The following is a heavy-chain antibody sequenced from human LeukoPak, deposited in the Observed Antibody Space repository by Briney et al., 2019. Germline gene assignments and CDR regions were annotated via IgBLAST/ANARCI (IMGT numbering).Heavy chain of an antibody. V-gene: IGHV3-21*01. D-gene: IGHD2-2*01. CDR3: ASHVGSTRNFDY. CDR1: GFTFSTYS. J-gene: IGHJ4*02. Sequence: GGSLRLSCAASGFTFSTYSMNWVRQAPGKGLEWVSSISSTSKYVYYADSVKGRFTVSRDNAKNSLFLQMNSLRAEDTAVYYCASHVGSTRNFDYWGQGTLVTVSS. CDR2: ISSTSKYV.